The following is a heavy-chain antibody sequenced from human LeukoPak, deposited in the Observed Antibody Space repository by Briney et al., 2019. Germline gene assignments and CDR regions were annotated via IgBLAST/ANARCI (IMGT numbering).Heavy chain of an antibody. CDR3: AKDIGMATIKFGAFDI. CDR2: ISWNSGSI. J-gene: IGHJ4*02. CDR1: GFTFDDYA. Sequence: GGSLRLSCAASGFTFDDYAMHWVRQAPGKGLEWVSGISWNSGSIGYADSVKGRFTISRDNAKNSLYLQMNSLRAEDTALYYCAKDIGMATIKFGAFDIWGQGTLVTVSS. V-gene: IGHV3-9*01. D-gene: IGHD5-24*01.